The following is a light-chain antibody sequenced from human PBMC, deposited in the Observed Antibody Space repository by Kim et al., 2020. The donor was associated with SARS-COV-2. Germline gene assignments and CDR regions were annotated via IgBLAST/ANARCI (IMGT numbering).Light chain of an antibody. J-gene: IGKJ1*01. V-gene: IGKV3-20*01. CDR3: QQYGSSPAT. CDR2: GAS. Sequence: LSPGDRATLSCRASQTDTSNYLAWYQQKPGQAPRLLIYGASSRATGIPDRFSGSGSGTDFTLTISRLEPEDFAVYYCQQYGSSPATFGQGTKVEI. CDR1: QTDTSNY.